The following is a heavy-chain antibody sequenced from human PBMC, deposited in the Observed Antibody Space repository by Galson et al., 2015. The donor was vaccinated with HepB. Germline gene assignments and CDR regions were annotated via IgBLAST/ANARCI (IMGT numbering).Heavy chain of an antibody. CDR2: IYYSGST. CDR1: GGSISSSSYY. J-gene: IGHJ4*02. V-gene: IGHV4-39*01. Sequence: ETLSLTCTVSGGSISSSSYYWGWIRQPPGKGLEWIGSIYYSGSTYYNPSLKSRVTISVDTSKNQFSLKLSSVTAADTAVYYCAPLPPVPAAKSRDYWGQGTLVTVSS. D-gene: IGHD2-2*01. CDR3: APLPPVPAAKSRDY.